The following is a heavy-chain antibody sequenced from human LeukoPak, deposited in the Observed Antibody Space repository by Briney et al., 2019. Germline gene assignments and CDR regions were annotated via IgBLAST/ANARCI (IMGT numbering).Heavy chain of an antibody. CDR3: ARALPHRRLMDTTMEQHWFDP. D-gene: IGHD5-18*01. CDR1: GYTFTSYD. Sequence: GASVKVSCKASGYTFTSYDITWVRQATGQGLEWMGWMSPDSGYTGYAQTFQGSVTMTRDMSTSTVYMELSSLRSEDTAVYYCARALPHRRLMDTTMEQHWFDPWGQGTLVTVSS. V-gene: IGHV1-8*01. J-gene: IGHJ5*02. CDR2: MSPDSGYT.